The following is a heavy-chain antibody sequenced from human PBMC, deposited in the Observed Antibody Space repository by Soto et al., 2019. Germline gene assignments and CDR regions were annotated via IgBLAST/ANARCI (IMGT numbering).Heavy chain of an antibody. J-gene: IGHJ4*02. CDR2: IYFHWTA. V-gene: IGHV4-31*11. CDR3: ATRTTVTTFDY. CDR1: GASVTRAGCY. D-gene: IGHD4-17*01. Sequence: QVQLQESGPGLVKPSQTLSPTCDVSGASVTRAGCYWGWVRLRPGQGLEWIGYIYFHWTAYYNPSLKSRVIISADTSRNTFSLSLRFLTAADTAVYYCATRTTVTTFDYWGQGTLVTVSS.